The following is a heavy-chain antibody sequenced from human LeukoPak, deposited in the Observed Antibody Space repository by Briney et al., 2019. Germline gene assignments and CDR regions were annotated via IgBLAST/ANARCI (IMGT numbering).Heavy chain of an antibody. V-gene: IGHV3-21*01. CDR1: GFTFDDYA. J-gene: IGHJ4*02. CDR2: ISSSSSYI. Sequence: GGSLRLSCAASGFTFDDYAMHWVRQAPGKGLEWVSSISSSSSYIYYADSVKGRFTISRDNAKNSLYLQMNSLRAEDTAVYYCARWSSSWFYFDYWGQGTLVTVSS. D-gene: IGHD6-13*01. CDR3: ARWSSSWFYFDY.